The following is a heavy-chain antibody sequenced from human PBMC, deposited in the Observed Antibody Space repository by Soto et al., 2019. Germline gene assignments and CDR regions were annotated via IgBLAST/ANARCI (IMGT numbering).Heavy chain of an antibody. V-gene: IGHV4-59*08. D-gene: IGHD3-16*02. CDR2: IYYSGST. CDR3: ARLHYDYIWGSYRYYWFDP. Sequence: QVQLQESGPGLVKPSETLSLTCTVSGGSISSYYWSWIRQPPGKGLEWIGYIYYSGSTNYNTSLKSRVTISVDTSKNQFSLKLSSVTAADTAVYYCARLHYDYIWGSYRYYWFDPWGQGTLVTVSS. J-gene: IGHJ5*02. CDR1: GGSISSYY.